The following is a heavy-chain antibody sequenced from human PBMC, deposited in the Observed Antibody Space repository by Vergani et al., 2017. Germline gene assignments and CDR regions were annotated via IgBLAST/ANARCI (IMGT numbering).Heavy chain of an antibody. CDR1: GFTFSSYA. V-gene: IGHV3-30-3*01. Sequence: QVQLVESGGGVVQPGRSLRLSCAASGFTFSSYAMHWVRQAPGKGLEWVAVISYDGSNKYYADSVKGRFTISRDNSKNTLYRQMNSLRAEDTAVYYCARDRDSLVDYWGQGTLVTVSS. CDR3: ARDRDSLVDY. D-gene: IGHD5-18*01. CDR2: ISYDGSNK. J-gene: IGHJ4*02.